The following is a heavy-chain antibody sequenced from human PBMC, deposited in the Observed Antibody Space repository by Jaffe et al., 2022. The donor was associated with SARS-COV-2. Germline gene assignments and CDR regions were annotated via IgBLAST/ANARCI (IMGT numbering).Heavy chain of an antibody. CDR1: GLTFSNYG. J-gene: IGHJ4*02. CDR2: IWFDGSNK. CDR3: ARDGMVGATGLDY. V-gene: IGHV3-33*01. D-gene: IGHD1-26*01. Sequence: QVQLVESGGGVVQPGRSLRLSCAASGLTFSNYGMHWVRQAPGKGLEWVAVIWFDGSNKRYADSVKSRFTISRDNSKNTLYLQMNSLRVEDTAVYYCARDGMVGATGLDYWGQGTLVTVSS.